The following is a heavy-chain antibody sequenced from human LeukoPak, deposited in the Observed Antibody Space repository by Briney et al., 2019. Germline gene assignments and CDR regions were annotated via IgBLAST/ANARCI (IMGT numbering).Heavy chain of an antibody. CDR3: ATRSRHDAFDI. Sequence: SEILSLTCTVSGGSINTYTWSWIRQPPGKGLEWIGCVYNSGAANSYPSLKSRVTMSIDPSKNQFSLNLSSVTAADTAVYYCATRSRHDAFDIWGQGTMVTVSS. CDR1: GGSINTYT. D-gene: IGHD2-15*01. J-gene: IGHJ3*02. V-gene: IGHV4-59*01. CDR2: VYNSGAA.